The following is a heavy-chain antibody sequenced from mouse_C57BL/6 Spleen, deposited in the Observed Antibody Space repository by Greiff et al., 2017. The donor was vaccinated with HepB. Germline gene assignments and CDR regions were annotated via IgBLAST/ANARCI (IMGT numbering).Heavy chain of an antibody. CDR2: IDPETGGT. CDR3: TRSYYGNYGLFDY. CDR1: GYTFTDYE. V-gene: IGHV1-15*01. D-gene: IGHD2-10*01. Sequence: QVQLQQSGAELVRPGASVTLSCKASGYTFTDYEMHWVKQTPVHGLEWIGAIDPETGGTAYNQKFKGKAILTADKSSSTAYMELRSLTSEDSAVYYCTRSYYGNYGLFDYWGQGTTLTVSS. J-gene: IGHJ2*01.